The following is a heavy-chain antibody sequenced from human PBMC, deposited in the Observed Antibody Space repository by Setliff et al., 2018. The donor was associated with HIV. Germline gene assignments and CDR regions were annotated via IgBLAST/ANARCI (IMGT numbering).Heavy chain of an antibody. D-gene: IGHD3-22*01. J-gene: IGHJ4*02. Sequence: ETLSLTCTVSGGSINTYYWSWIRQPAGKGLEWIGRFYTSGSTNYNPSLKSRVTMSVDTSKNQFSLKLSSVTAADTAVYYCARDRLTYYFDYWGQGILVTVSS. CDR2: FYTSGST. V-gene: IGHV4-4*07. CDR3: ARDRLTYYFDY. CDR1: GGSINTYY.